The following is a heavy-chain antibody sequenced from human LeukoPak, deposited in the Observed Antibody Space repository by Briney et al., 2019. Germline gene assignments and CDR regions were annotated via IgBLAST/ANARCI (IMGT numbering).Heavy chain of an antibody. CDR1: GGSISSHY. Sequence: PSETLSLTCTVSGGSISSHYWSWIRQPPGKGLEWIGYIYYSGSTNYNPSLKSRVTISVGTSKNQFSLKLSSVTAADTAVYYCARLNDFWSGYTLPYYFDYWGQGTLVTVFS. CDR2: IYYSGST. D-gene: IGHD3-3*01. V-gene: IGHV4-59*11. CDR3: ARLNDFWSGYTLPYYFDY. J-gene: IGHJ4*02.